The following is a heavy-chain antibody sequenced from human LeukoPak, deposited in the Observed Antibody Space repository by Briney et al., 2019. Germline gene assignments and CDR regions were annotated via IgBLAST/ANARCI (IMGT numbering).Heavy chain of an antibody. V-gene: IGHV4-39*01. CDR2: IYYSGST. J-gene: IGHJ4*02. D-gene: IGHD2-2*01. CDR1: GGSISSSSYY. CDR3: ARQLGYCSSTSCYADKVDY. Sequence: PSETLSLTCTVSGGSISSSSYYWGWIRQPPGKGLEWIGSIYYSGSTYYNPSLKSRFTISVDTSKNQFSLKLSSVTAADTAVYYCARQLGYCSSTSCYADKVDYWGQGTLVTVSS.